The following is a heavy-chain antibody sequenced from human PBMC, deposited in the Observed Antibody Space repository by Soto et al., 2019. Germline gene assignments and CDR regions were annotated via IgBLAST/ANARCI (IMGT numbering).Heavy chain of an antibody. D-gene: IGHD5-18*01. J-gene: IGHJ4*02. V-gene: IGHV1-2*02. CDR2: INPNSGGT. Sequence: QVQLVQSGAEVKKPGASVKVSCKASGYTFTGYYMHWVRQAPGQGLEWMGWINPNSGGTNYAQKFQGRVTMTRDTSISTADMELSRLRSDDTAVYYCASRGGIGYSYGPAFYYFDYWGQGTLVTVSS. CDR1: GYTFTGYY. CDR3: ASRGGIGYSYGPAFYYFDY.